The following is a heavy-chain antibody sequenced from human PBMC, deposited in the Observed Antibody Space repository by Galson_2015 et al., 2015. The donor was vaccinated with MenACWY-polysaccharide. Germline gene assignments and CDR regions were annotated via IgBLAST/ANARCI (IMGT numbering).Heavy chain of an antibody. D-gene: IGHD4/OR15-4a*01. CDR1: GFMFSNNW. J-gene: IGHJ4*02. CDR2: TNGDGNLP. Sequence: SLRLSCAASGFMFSNNWMHWVRQAPGKGLVWVSQTNGDGNLPGYADSVKGRFTISRDNTKNTLYLQMNNLRAEDTALYYCAKGGPRGALDYWGQGTLVTVSS. CDR3: AKGGPRGALDY. V-gene: IGHV3-74*01.